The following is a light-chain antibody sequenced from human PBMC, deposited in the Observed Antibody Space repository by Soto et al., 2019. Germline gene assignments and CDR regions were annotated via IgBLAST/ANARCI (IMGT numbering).Light chain of an antibody. CDR1: DGPVTSNHY. CDR3: LLAYSGGRV. Sequence: QSVLTQEPSLTVSPGGTVTLTCGSSDGPVTSNHYPYWYQQRPGQVPRTLIYDTTNRQSWAPARFSGSLVGVKAALTLSGAQPEDEADYYCLLAYSGGRVFGGGTQLTVL. J-gene: IGLJ2*01. CDR2: DTT. V-gene: IGLV7-46*01.